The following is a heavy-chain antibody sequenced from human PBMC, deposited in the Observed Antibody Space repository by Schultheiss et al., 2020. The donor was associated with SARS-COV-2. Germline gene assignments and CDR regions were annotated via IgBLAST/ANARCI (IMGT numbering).Heavy chain of an antibody. V-gene: IGHV6-1*01. Sequence: SQTLSLTCAISGDSVSSNSAAWNWIRQSPSRGLEWLGRTYYRSKWYNDYAVSVKSRITINPDTSKNQFSLKLSSVTAADTAVYYCARVLWGSGHEDYWGQGTLVTVSS. CDR1: GDSVSSNSAA. D-gene: IGHD3-16*01. CDR3: ARVLWGSGHEDY. CDR2: TYYRSKWYN. J-gene: IGHJ4*02.